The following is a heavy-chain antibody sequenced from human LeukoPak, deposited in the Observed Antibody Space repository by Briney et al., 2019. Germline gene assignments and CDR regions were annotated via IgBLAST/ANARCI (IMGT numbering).Heavy chain of an antibody. V-gene: IGHV1-46*01. Sequence: ASVKVSCKASGYTFTSYYMHWVRQAPGQGLEWMGIINPSGGSTSYAQKFQGRVTMTRDTSTSTVYMELSSLRSEDTAVYYCARDRRSGYYYYYGMDVWGQGTTVTASS. J-gene: IGHJ6*02. CDR2: INPSGGST. CDR1: GYTFTSYY. CDR3: ARDRRSGYYYYYGMDV. D-gene: IGHD3-3*01.